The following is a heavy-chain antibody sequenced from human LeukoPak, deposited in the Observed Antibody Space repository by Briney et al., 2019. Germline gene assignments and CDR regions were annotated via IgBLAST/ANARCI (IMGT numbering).Heavy chain of an antibody. D-gene: IGHD3-22*01. V-gene: IGHV1-18*01. CDR3: ARDRPPSYYYDSSGYYRFDY. CDR2: ISAYNGNT. J-gene: IGHJ4*02. Sequence: ASVKVSCKASGYTFTSYGISWVRQAPGQGLEWMGWISAYNGNTNYAQKLQGRVTMTTDTSTSTAYMELRSLRSDDTAVYYCARDRPPSYYYDSSGYYRFDYWGQGTLVTVSS. CDR1: GYTFTSYG.